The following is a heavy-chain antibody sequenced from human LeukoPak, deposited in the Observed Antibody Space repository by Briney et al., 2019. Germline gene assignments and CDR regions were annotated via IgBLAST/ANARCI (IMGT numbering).Heavy chain of an antibody. J-gene: IGHJ4*02. CDR3: APLAANIFDY. CDR2: ISGSGSST. D-gene: IGHD6-25*01. V-gene: IGHV3-23*01. Sequence: GGSLRLSCAAPGFTFSSHWMSWVRQAPGKGLEWVSAISGSGSSTYYAGSVRGRFTTSRDNSKRTVYLQMNSLRVEDTAVYYCAPLAANIFDYWGQGTLVTASS. CDR1: GFTFSSHW.